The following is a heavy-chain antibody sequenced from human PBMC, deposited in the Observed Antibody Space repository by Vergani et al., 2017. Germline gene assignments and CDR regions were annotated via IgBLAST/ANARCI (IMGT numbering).Heavy chain of an antibody. J-gene: IGHJ1*01. CDR2: LYTSGSP. D-gene: IGHD5-12*01. CDR1: GGSISSGSYY. Sequence: QVQLQESGPGLVKPSQTLSLTCTVSGGSISSGSYYWNWIRQPAGKGLEWIGRLYTSGSPNYNPSLKSRVTISVDTSKNQFSLKLRSVTAADTAVYYCARDLRGYSYGLEVQHWGQGTLVTXSS. CDR3: ARDLRGYSYGLEVQH. V-gene: IGHV4-61*02.